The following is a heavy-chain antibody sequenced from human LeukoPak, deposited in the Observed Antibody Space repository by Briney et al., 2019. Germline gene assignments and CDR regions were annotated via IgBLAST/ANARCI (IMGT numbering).Heavy chain of an antibody. CDR3: ARGGLGGITAYSNYLFDY. Sequence: SSETLSLTCTVSGGSISNYYWSWIRQPPGEGLEWIGYIYYSGSTNYNPSLKSRVTMSIDTSKNRFSLNLTSVTAADTAVYYCARGGLGGITAYSNYLFDYWGQGTLVTVSS. J-gene: IGHJ4*02. CDR2: IYYSGST. V-gene: IGHV4-59*08. D-gene: IGHD4-11*01. CDR1: GGSISNYY.